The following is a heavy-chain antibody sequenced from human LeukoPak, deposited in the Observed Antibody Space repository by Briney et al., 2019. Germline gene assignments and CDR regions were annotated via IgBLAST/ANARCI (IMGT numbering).Heavy chain of an antibody. V-gene: IGHV3-23*01. CDR3: ARGPPNWGFDY. D-gene: IGHD7-27*01. Sequence: GGSLRLSCTASGFTFSGYAMSWVRQAPGKGLEWVSAISGSGGSAYFADSVKGRFTISRDKSKNTLYLQMNSLRAEDTAVYYCARGPPNWGFDYWGLGTPVTVSS. J-gene: IGHJ4*02. CDR1: GFTFSGYA. CDR2: ISGSGGSA.